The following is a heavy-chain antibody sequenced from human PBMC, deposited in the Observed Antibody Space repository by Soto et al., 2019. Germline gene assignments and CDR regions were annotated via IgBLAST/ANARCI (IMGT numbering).Heavy chain of an antibody. CDR1: GGSISSSSFH. D-gene: IGHD6-13*01. CDR3: ARRERAAGTDWWFDP. CDR2: IYYSGST. V-gene: IGHV4-39*01. Sequence: QLQLQESGPGLVKPSETLSLTCTVSGGSISSSSFHWGWIRQPPGKGLEWIGSIYYSGSTYYSPSLSSRVNIPVDTYKNQFSLKLSSVTAADTAVYYCARRERAAGTDWWFDPWGQGTLVTVSS. J-gene: IGHJ5*02.